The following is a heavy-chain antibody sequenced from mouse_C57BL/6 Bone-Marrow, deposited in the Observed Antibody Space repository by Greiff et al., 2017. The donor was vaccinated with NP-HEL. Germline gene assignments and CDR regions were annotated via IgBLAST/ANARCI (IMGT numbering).Heavy chain of an antibody. D-gene: IGHD2-3*01. J-gene: IGHJ1*03. CDR1: GYAFSSSW. Sequence: LVEPGASVKISCEASGYAFSSSWMNWVKQRPGKGLEWIGRIYPGDGDTNYNGKFKGKATLTADKSSSTAYMQLSSLTSEDSAVYFCARDGYDGYPYWYFDVWGTGTTVTVSS. V-gene: IGHV1-82*01. CDR3: ARDGYDGYPYWYFDV. CDR2: IYPGDGDT.